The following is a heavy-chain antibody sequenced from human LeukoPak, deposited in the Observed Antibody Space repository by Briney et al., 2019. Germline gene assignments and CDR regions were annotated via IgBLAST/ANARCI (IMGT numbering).Heavy chain of an antibody. CDR2: IKKDGSEE. D-gene: IGHD3-22*01. V-gene: IGHV3-7*01. Sequence: PGGSLRLSCEASGFTFGTYCMAWVRQAPGKGLEWVANIKKDGSEEHYVDSVRGRFTISRDNAKNSLYLQMSSLRAEDTAMYYCARDSNYYDSRAYYDTFDIWGQGTMVTVSS. J-gene: IGHJ3*02. CDR3: ARDSNYYDSRAYYDTFDI. CDR1: GFTFGTYC.